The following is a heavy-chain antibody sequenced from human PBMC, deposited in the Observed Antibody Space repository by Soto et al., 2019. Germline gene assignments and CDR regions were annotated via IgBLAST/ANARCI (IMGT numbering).Heavy chain of an antibody. CDR2: IYYSGST. J-gene: IGHJ5*02. Sequence: PSETLSLTCTVSGGSISSYYLSWIRQPPGKGLEWIGYIYYSGSTNYNPSLKSRVTISVDTSKNQFSLKLSSVTAADTVVYYCARVTFTIFGVVPDWFDPWGQGTLVTVSS. V-gene: IGHV4-59*01. D-gene: IGHD3-3*01. CDR3: ARVTFTIFGVVPDWFDP. CDR1: GGSISSYY.